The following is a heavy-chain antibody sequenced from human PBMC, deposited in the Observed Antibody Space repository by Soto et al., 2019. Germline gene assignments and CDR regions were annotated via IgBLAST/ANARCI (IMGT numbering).Heavy chain of an antibody. Sequence: EVQLVESGGGLVQPGGSLRLSCAASGFAFSSYEMNWVRQAPGKGLEWVSYISSSAKTIYYADSVKGRFTISRDNAKSSLYLQMNSLRAEDAAVYYCARDRDSDTFFPYFYCMDVWGQGTTVTVSS. CDR2: ISSSAKTI. CDR1: GFAFSSYE. CDR3: ARDRDSDTFFPYFYCMDV. V-gene: IGHV3-48*03. D-gene: IGHD3-16*01. J-gene: IGHJ6*02.